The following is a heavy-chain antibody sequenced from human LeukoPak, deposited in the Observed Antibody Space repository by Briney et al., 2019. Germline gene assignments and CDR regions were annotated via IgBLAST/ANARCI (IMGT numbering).Heavy chain of an antibody. J-gene: IGHJ4*02. V-gene: IGHV4-59*01. CDR1: GGSFSGYY. CDR3: ARVGYSYGYFDY. D-gene: IGHD5-18*01. CDR2: IYYSGST. Sequence: SETLSLTCAVYGGSFSGYYWSWIRQPPGKGLEWIGYIYYSGSTNYNPSLKSRVTISVDTSKNQFSLKLSSVTAADTAVYYCARVGYSYGYFDYWGQGTLVTVSS.